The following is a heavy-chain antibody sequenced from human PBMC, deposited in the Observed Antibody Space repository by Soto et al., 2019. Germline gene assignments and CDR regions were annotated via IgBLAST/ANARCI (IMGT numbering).Heavy chain of an antibody. CDR1: GYTFTSYY. D-gene: IGHD5-18*01. CDR3: ARLYVDTARVTGYYFDY. V-gene: IGHV1-46*01. Sequence: ASVKVSCKASGYTFTSYYMHWVRQAPGQGLEWMGIINPSGGSTSYAQKFQGRVTMTRDTSTSTVYMELSSLRSEDTAVYYCARLYVDTARVTGYYFDYWGQGTLVTVSS. CDR2: INPSGGST. J-gene: IGHJ4*02.